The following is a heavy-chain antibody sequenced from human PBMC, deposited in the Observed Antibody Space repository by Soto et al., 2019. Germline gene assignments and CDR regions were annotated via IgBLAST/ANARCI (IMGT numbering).Heavy chain of an antibody. CDR3: ARFNGSGTNYYMDV. V-gene: IGHV1-18*01. Sequence: QVQLVQSGAELKKPGASAKVSCKASGYIFTSYGISWVRQAPGQGLEWMAWISVDSGNTNYAQNFQGRVTMTTDTSASTAHMALRSLRSDATAVYYFARFNGSGTNYYMDVWGKGTTVIVSS. D-gene: IGHD3-10*01. CDR2: ISVDSGNT. CDR1: GYIFTSYG. J-gene: IGHJ6*03.